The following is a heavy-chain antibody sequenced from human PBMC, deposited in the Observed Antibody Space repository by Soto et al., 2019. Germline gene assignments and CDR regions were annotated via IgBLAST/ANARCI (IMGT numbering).Heavy chain of an antibody. D-gene: IGHD6-19*01. Sequence: ASVKVSCKASGYTFTSYDINWVRQATGQGLEWMGWMNPNSGNTGYAQKFQGRVTMTRNTSISTAYMELSSVRSEDTAVYYCARDGDRSGWRYFGYWGQGTLVTVSS. CDR1: GYTFTSYD. CDR2: MNPNSGNT. J-gene: IGHJ4*02. CDR3: ARDGDRSGWRYFGY. V-gene: IGHV1-8*01.